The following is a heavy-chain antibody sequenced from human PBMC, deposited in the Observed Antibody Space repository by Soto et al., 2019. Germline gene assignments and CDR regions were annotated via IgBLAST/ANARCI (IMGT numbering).Heavy chain of an antibody. D-gene: IGHD6-13*01. CDR1: GFTFSSYW. CDR3: EREGGIEAAGTWYVGHYFDY. Sequence: GGSLRLSCAASGFTFSSYWMSWVRQAPGKGLEWVANIKQDGSEKYYVDSVKGRFTISRDNAKNSLYLQMNSLRAEDAAVYYCEREGGIEAAGTWYVGHYFDYWGQGTLVTVSS. CDR2: IKQDGSEK. V-gene: IGHV3-7*01. J-gene: IGHJ4*02.